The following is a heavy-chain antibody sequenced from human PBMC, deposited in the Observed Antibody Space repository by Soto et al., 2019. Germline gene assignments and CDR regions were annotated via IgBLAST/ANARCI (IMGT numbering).Heavy chain of an antibody. D-gene: IGHD2-21*01. J-gene: IGHJ4*02. CDR3: ARGLHSLFDY. Sequence: GGSLRLSCAASGFTFSNYGMHWVRQAPGKGLEWVAVIWYDGNNKYYADSVKGRFTISRDNSNNTLYVQMTSLRAEDTAVYYCARGLHSLFDYWGEGTLVTVSS. CDR2: IWYDGNNK. CDR1: GFTFSNYG. V-gene: IGHV3-33*01.